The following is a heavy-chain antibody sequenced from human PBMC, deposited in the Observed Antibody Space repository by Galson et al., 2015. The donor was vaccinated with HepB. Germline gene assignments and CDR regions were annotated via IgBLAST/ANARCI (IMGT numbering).Heavy chain of an antibody. V-gene: IGHV3-33*01. D-gene: IGHD1-14*01. CDR2: VWFAGSKE. J-gene: IGHJ4*02. Sequence: SLRLSCAASGFTFSNYGMHWVRQAPGQGLEWMAVVWFAGSKEFYAESGQGRLTISRDNFKNTLYLQMNSLRAEDKAVCYRARYNGGSALDYWGQGTLVTVSS. CDR3: ARYNGGSALDY. CDR1: GFTFSNYG.